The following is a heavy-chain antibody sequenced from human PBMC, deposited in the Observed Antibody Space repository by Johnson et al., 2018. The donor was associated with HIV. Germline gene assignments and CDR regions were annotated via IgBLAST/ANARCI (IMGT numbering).Heavy chain of an antibody. CDR2: IYSGGST. Sequence: VQLVESGGGLVQPGASLRLSCAASGFTVSSNYMSWVRQAPGKGLEWVSVIYSGGSTYDADSVKGRFTISRDNSKNTLYLQMHSLRIEDTAVYYCALNWGAEGAFDIWGQGTMVTVSS. V-gene: IGHV3-66*02. J-gene: IGHJ3*02. D-gene: IGHD7-27*01. CDR3: ALNWGAEGAFDI. CDR1: GFTVSSNY.